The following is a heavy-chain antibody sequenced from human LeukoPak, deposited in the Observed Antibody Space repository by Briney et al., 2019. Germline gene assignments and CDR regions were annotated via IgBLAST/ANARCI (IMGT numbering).Heavy chain of an antibody. J-gene: IGHJ5*02. D-gene: IGHD6-19*01. CDR1: GGSISSSSYY. CDR3: ARYLDTPPPASSGWLYNWFDP. Sequence: PSETLSLTCTVSGGSISSSSYYWGWIRQPPGKGLEWIGSIYYSGSTNYNPSLKSRVTISVDTSKNQFSLKLSSVTAADTAVYYCARYLDTPPPASSGWLYNWFDPWGQGTLVTVSS. V-gene: IGHV4-39*07. CDR2: IYYSGST.